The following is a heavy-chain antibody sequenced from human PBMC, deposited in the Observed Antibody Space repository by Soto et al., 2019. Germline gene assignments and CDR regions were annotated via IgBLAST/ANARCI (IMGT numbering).Heavy chain of an antibody. CDR3: AREDPYDFWSGYYYYYYYGMDV. V-gene: IGHV3-30-3*01. Sequence: PGGSLRLSCAASGFTFSSYAMHWVRQAPGKGLEWVAVISYDGSNKYYADSVKGRFTISRDNSKNTLYLQMNSLRAEDTAVYYCAREDPYDFWSGYYYYYYYGMDVWGQGTTVTVSS. CDR1: GFTFSSYA. J-gene: IGHJ6*02. CDR2: ISYDGSNK. D-gene: IGHD3-3*01.